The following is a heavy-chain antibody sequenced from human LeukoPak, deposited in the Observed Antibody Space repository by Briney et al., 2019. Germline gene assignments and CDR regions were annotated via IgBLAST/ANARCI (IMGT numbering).Heavy chain of an antibody. D-gene: IGHD6-19*01. CDR3: AEPQRSIAVAGTNWYFDL. CDR2: ISGSGDGT. CDR1: GFTFTSYA. J-gene: IGHJ2*01. Sequence: PGGSLRLSCAASGFTFTSYAMSWVRQAPGKGLEWVSAISGSGDGTYYTNSVKGRFTISRDNSNYTLHLQMNSLRTEDTAIYYCAEPQRSIAVAGTNWYFDLWGRGTLVTVSS. V-gene: IGHV3-23*01.